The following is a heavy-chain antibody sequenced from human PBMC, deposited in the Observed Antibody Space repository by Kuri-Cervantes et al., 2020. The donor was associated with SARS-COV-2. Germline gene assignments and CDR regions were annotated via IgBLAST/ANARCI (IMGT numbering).Heavy chain of an antibody. CDR1: GFTFSSYG. J-gene: IGHJ4*02. Sequence: GGSLRLSCAASGFTFSSYGMHWVRQAPGKGLEWVAVIWYDGSNKYYADSVKGRFTISRDNSKNTLYLQMNSLRAEDTAVYYCARESALLSLDYWGQGTQVTVYS. V-gene: IGHV3-33*01. CDR3: ARESALLSLDY. CDR2: IWYDGSNK. D-gene: IGHD2-8*01.